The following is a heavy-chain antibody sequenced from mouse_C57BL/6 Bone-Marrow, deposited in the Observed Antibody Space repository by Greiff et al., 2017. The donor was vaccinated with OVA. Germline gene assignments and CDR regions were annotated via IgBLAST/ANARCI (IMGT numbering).Heavy chain of an antibody. CDR2: IYPGSGNT. Sequence: QVQLQQSGPELVKPGASVKISCKASGYSFTSYYIHWVKQRPGQGLEWIGWIYPGSGNTKYNEKFKGKATLTADTSSSTAYMQLSSLTSEDSAVYYCARECYSNYEYFDVWGTGTTVTVSS. J-gene: IGHJ1*03. CDR1: GYSFTSYY. CDR3: ARECYSNYEYFDV. D-gene: IGHD2-5*01. V-gene: IGHV1-66*01.